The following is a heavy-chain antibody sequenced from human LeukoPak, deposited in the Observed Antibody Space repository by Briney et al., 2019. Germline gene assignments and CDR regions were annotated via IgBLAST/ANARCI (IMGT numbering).Heavy chain of an antibody. Sequence: GGSLRLSCAASGFTFSSYWMSWVRQAPGRGLEWVANIKQDGSEKYYVDSVKGRFTISRDNAKNSLYLQMNSLRAEDTAVYYYARGKYDFWSGYSSWFDPWGQGTLVTVSS. CDR2: IKQDGSEK. CDR3: ARGKYDFWSGYSSWFDP. V-gene: IGHV3-7*01. CDR1: GFTFSSYW. D-gene: IGHD3-3*01. J-gene: IGHJ5*02.